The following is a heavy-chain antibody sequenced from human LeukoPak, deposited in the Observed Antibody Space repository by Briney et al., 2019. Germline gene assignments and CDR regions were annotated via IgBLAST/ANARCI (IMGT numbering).Heavy chain of an antibody. J-gene: IGHJ4*02. CDR1: GNYW. CDR2: INGDGSWT. CDR3: VSFYETY. Sequence: GGSLRLSCAASGNYWMHWVRQAPGKGLVWVSHINGDGSWTTYADSVKGRFTISKDNAKDTVYLQMNNLRAEDTAVYYCVSFYETYWGRGTLVTVS. D-gene: IGHD2-2*01. V-gene: IGHV3-74*01.